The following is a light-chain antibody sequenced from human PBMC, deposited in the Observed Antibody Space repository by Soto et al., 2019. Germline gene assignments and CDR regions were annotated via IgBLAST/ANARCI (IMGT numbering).Light chain of an antibody. CDR3: QQYDNWPWT. CDR2: GAS. V-gene: IGKV3-15*01. J-gene: IGKJ1*01. Sequence: EIVMTQSPATLSVSPGGSATLXXRASQSISDTLAWYQQKPGQAPRIXIHGASTRAPGFPARFSGSGAGTDFTLTISSLQSEDFAVYYCQQYDNWPWTFGQGTKVDIK. CDR1: QSISDT.